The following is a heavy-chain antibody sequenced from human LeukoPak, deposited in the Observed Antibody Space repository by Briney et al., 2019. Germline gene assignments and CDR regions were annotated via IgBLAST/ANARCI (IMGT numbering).Heavy chain of an antibody. CDR2: INPNSGGT. Sequence: ASVKVSCKASGYTFTGYYMHWVRQAPGQGLEWMGWINPNSGGTNYAQKFQGRVTMTRDTSISTAYMELSRLRSDDTAVYYCARVAIAVAATEYFQHWGQGTLVTVSS. V-gene: IGHV1-2*02. J-gene: IGHJ1*01. CDR3: ARVAIAVAATEYFQH. D-gene: IGHD6-19*01. CDR1: GYTFTGYY.